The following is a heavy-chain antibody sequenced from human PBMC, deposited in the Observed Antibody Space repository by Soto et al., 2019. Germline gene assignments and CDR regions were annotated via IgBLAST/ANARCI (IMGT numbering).Heavy chain of an antibody. D-gene: IGHD2-15*01. Sequence: KQSQTLSLTCAISGDSVSSNSAAWNWIRQSPSRGLEWLGRTYYRSKWYNDYAVSVKSRITINPDTSKNQFSLQLNSVTPEDTAVYYCALTNSQLGYCSGGSCSFNYYYGMDVWGQGTTVTVSS. CDR1: GDSVSSNSAA. J-gene: IGHJ6*02. CDR3: ALTNSQLGYCSGGSCSFNYYYGMDV. CDR2: TYYRSKWYN. V-gene: IGHV6-1*01.